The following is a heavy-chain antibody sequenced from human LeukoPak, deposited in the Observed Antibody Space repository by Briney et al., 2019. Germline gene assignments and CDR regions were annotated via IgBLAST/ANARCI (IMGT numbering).Heavy chain of an antibody. J-gene: IGHJ4*02. D-gene: IGHD3-16*01. Sequence: GGSLRLSCAASGFTFSSYAMSWVRQAPGKGLEWVSSINYDGAYTNYADSVKGRFTISRDNSKNTLYMQMNSLRAEDTAIYYCAKWGVDKGEWRHYVDYWGQGRLVIVSS. CDR2: INYDGAYT. CDR3: AKWGVDKGEWRHYVDY. CDR1: GFTFSSYA. V-gene: IGHV3-23*01.